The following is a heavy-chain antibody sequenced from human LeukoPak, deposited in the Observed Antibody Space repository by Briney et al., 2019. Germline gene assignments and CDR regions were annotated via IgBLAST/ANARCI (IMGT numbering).Heavy chain of an antibody. J-gene: IGHJ4*02. CDR1: GFTFSTYW. D-gene: IGHD2-2*01. CDR2: INQDGSVK. V-gene: IGHV3-7*01. CDR3: ARDWNVLADGDY. Sequence: GGSLRLSCAASGFTFSTYWMTWVRQAPGKGLEWVANINQDGSVKYYVDSVKGRFTISRDNAKNSLYLQMNSLRAEDTARYYCARDWNVLADGDYWGQGTLVTVSS.